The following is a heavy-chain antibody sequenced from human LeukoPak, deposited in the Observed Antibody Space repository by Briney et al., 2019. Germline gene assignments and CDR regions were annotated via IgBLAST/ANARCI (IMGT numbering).Heavy chain of an antibody. CDR3: AFSYSSGYYNY. CDR1: GGSISSSSYY. CDR2: IYYSGST. J-gene: IGHJ4*02. D-gene: IGHD6-19*01. Sequence: PSETLSLTCTVSGGSISSSSYYWGWIRQPPGKGLEWIGSIYYSGSTYYNPSLKSRVTISVDTSKNQFSLKLSSVTAADTAVYCCAFSYSSGYYNYWGQGTLVTVSS. V-gene: IGHV4-39*07.